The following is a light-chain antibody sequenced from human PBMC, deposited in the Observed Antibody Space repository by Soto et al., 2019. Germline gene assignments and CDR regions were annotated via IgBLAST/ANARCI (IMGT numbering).Light chain of an antibody. CDR2: GAS. J-gene: IGKJ3*01. Sequence: EVVMTQSTATLSVSPGEGATLSCRASQSVSSKLAWYQQKPGQAPRLLIYGASTRATGIPARFSGSESGTEFALTISSLQSEDFAVYYCQQYDNWPFTFGPGTKVDIK. V-gene: IGKV3-15*01. CDR1: QSVSSK. CDR3: QQYDNWPFT.